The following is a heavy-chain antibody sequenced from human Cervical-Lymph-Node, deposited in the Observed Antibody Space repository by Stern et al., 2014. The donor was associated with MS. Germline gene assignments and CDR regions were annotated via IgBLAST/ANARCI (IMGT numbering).Heavy chain of an antibody. CDR2: IHFAGNT. V-gene: IGHV4-39*01. D-gene: IGHD2-8*01. Sequence: QLQLQESGPGLVKPAETLSLTCTVSGASISSTSYYWAWIRQPPGKGLEWIGGIHFAGNTFYNPSLRSRIALSVDTPTNPFYIKLRSVTAADTAVYFCTRTAMANFDHWGQGTLVTVSS. CDR3: TRTAMANFDH. CDR1: GASISSTSYY. J-gene: IGHJ4*02.